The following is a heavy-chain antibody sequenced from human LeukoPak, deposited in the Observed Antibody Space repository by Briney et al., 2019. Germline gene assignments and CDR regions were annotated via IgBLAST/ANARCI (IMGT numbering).Heavy chain of an antibody. CDR2: IWYDGSNK. Sequence: GRSLRLSCAASGFTFSSYGMHWVRQAPGKGLEWVAVIWYDGSNKYYADSVKGRFTISRDNAKNSLYLQMNSLRAEDTALYYCAKDRRGYSGYDAKGAYYYYGMDVWGQGTTVTVSS. CDR1: GFTFSSYG. V-gene: IGHV3-33*03. D-gene: IGHD5-12*01. CDR3: AKDRRGYSGYDAKGAYYYYGMDV. J-gene: IGHJ6*02.